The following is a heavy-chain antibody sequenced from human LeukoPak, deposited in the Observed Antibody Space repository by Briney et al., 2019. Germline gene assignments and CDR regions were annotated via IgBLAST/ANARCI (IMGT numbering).Heavy chain of an antibody. J-gene: IGHJ4*02. CDR1: GGTFSSYA. CDR2: IIPIFGTA. CDR3: ARSAGGSSSWYLGGY. V-gene: IGHV1-69*13. D-gene: IGHD6-13*01. Sequence: GASVKVSCKASGGTFSSYAISWVRQAPGQGLEWMGGIIPIFGTANYAQKFQGRVTITADESTSTAYMELSSLRSEDTAVYYCARSAGGSSSWYLGGYWGQGTLVTVSS.